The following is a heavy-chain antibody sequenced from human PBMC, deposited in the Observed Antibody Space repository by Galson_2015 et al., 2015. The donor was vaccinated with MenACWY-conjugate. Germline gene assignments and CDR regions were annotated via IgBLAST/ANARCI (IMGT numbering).Heavy chain of an antibody. CDR3: ARDLAIAAAGPLDD. CDR1: GFTFSSYG. CDR2: IWYDGSNK. V-gene: IGHV3-33*01. D-gene: IGHD6-13*01. Sequence: SLRLSCAASGFTFSSYGMHWVRQAPGKGLEWVAVIWYDGSNKYYADSVKGRFTISRDNSKNTLYLQMNSLRAEDTAVYYCARDLAIAAAGPLDDWVQGTLVTVSS. J-gene: IGHJ4*02.